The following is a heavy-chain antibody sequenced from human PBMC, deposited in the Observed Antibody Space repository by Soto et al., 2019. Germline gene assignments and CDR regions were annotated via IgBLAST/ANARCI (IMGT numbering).Heavy chain of an antibody. CDR2: IYYTGHT. V-gene: IGHV4-31*03. D-gene: IGHD2-8*01. J-gene: IGHJ4*02. Sequence: SETLSLTCSVSGGYISSGGNYWSWIRQHPGKGLEWIGFIYYTGHTKYNAALKSRASISADMSENQFSLTLTSVTAADTAVYYCAREDINESFFDYWGPGTLVTVYS. CDR1: GGYISSGGNY. CDR3: AREDINESFFDY.